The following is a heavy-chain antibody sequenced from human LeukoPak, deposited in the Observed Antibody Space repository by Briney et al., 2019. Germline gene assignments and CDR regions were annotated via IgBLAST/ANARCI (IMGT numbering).Heavy chain of an antibody. CDR1: GFTFSSNG. CDR3: ARDDYYYGLGY. D-gene: IGHD3-10*01. CDR2: IWYDGSNK. Sequence: GGSLRLSSAAAGFTFSSNGMHWVRQAPGKGLEGGAVIWYDGSNKYYADSVKGRFTISRDNSKNTLYLQMNSLRAEDTAVYYCARDDYYYGLGYWGQGTLVTVSS. V-gene: IGHV3-33*01. J-gene: IGHJ4*02.